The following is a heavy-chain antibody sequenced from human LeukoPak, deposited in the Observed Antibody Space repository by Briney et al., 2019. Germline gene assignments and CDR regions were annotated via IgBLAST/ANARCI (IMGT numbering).Heavy chain of an antibody. V-gene: IGHV1-24*01. CDR3: ARAGLITMVRGVMVSDAFDI. Sequence: ASVKVSCKVSGYTLTELSMHWVRQAPGKGLEWMGGFDPEDGETIYAQKFQGRVTITTDESTSTAYMELSSLRSEDTAVYYCARAGLITMVRGVMVSDAFDIWGQGTMVTVSS. CDR2: FDPEDGET. CDR1: GYTLTELS. J-gene: IGHJ3*02. D-gene: IGHD3-10*01.